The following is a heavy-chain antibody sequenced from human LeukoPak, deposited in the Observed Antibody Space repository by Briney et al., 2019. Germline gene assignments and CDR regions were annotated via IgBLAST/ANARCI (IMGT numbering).Heavy chain of an antibody. CDR1: GFTFSSYA. J-gene: IGHJ4*02. CDR3: AKYPTHSGSYCCSDY. CDR2: ISGSGGST. V-gene: IGHV3-23*01. D-gene: IGHD1-26*01. Sequence: GGPLRLSCAASGFTFSSYAMSWVRQAPGKGLEWVSAISGSGGSTYYADSVKGRFTISRDNSKNTLYLQMNSLRAEDTAVYYCAKYPTHSGSYCCSDYWGQGTLVTVSS.